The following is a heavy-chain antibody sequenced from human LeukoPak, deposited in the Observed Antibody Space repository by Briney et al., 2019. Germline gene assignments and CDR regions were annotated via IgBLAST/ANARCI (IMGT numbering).Heavy chain of an antibody. CDR2: ISYDGSNK. CDR1: GFTFSSYA. V-gene: IGHV3-30*04. J-gene: IGHJ3*02. D-gene: IGHD3-22*01. Sequence: GGSLRLSCAASGFTFSSYAMHWVRQAPGKGLEWVAVISYDGSNKYYADSVKGRFTISRDNSKNTLYLQMNSLRAEDTAVYYCARERSSGYYRGYDAYDIWGQGTMVTVSS. CDR3: ARERSSGYYRGYDAYDI.